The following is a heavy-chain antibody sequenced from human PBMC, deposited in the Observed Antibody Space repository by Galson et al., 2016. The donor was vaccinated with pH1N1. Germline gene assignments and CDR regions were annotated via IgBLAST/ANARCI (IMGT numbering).Heavy chain of an antibody. D-gene: IGHD3-10*01. CDR2: INPNSGDT. V-gene: IGHV1-2*02. Sequence: SVKVSCKASGYIFSTYYIHWVRQAPGQGLEWMGWINPNSGDTNYGQKFLGRVTVTRDTSVSTAYMELSRLKSDDTAVYFCARELKGGHYSSSGTYSIRPWYFEVWGRGTLVTVSS. J-gene: IGHJ2*01. CDR3: ARELKGGHYSSSGTYSIRPWYFEV. CDR1: GYIFSTYY.